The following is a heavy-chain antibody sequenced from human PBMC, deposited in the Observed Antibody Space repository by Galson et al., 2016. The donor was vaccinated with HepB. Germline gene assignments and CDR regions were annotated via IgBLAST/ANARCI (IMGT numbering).Heavy chain of an antibody. V-gene: IGHV4-31*03. CDR1: GDSIARSGYY. J-gene: IGHJ3*01. Sequence: PSLTCTVSGDSIARSGYYWSWIRQLPGKGLEYIGYIYHIGSTHYNPSLKSRLTISLDTPKNQFSLKLTSVTAADTAVYYCAREGYAPGAIDFWGQGTLVTVSS. CDR2: IYHIGST. D-gene: IGHD5-12*01. CDR3: AREGYAPGAIDF.